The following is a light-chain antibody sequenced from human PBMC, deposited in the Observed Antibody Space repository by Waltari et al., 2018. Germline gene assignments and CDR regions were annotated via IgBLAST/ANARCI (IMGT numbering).Light chain of an antibody. CDR1: QSITSY. CDR3: QQSYTTPIT. V-gene: IGKV1-39*01. CDR2: GAS. J-gene: IGKJ5*01. Sequence: DIQMTQSPSSLSASVGDRVTITCRTSQSITSYLNWYQQKPGKDPKHLIYGASSLQSGVPSRFSGSGSGTDFTLTISSLHPEDFATYYCQQSYTTPITFGQGTRLEIK.